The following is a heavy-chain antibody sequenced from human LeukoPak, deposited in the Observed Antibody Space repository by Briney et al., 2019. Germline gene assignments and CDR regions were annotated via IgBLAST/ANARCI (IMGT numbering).Heavy chain of an antibody. Sequence: AASVKVSCKASGGTSSSDSFSWVRQAPGQGPEWMGRIIPLLGIENCAQKFQDRLTIMADKSTSTVYMELSSLRSGDTAVYYCARGDGGHDFWSNYPLDSWGQGTLVTVSS. CDR1: GGTSSSDS. CDR2: IIPLLGIE. CDR3: ARGDGGHDFWSNYPLDS. D-gene: IGHD3-3*01. J-gene: IGHJ4*02. V-gene: IGHV1-69*02.